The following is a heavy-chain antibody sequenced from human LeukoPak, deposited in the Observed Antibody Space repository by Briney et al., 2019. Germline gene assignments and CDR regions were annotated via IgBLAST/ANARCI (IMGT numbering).Heavy chain of an antibody. CDR1: GGTFSSYA. CDR2: IIPIFGTA. V-gene: IGHV1-69*05. CDR3: ARVSYGYSYGYYYYYYMDV. J-gene: IGHJ6*03. Sequence: SVTVSCKASGGTFSSYAISWVRQAHGQGLEWKGGIIPIFGTANYAQTFQGTVTITTDESTSTAYMELSSLRSEDTAVYYCARVSYGYSYGYYYYYYMDVWGKGTTVTVSS. D-gene: IGHD5-18*01.